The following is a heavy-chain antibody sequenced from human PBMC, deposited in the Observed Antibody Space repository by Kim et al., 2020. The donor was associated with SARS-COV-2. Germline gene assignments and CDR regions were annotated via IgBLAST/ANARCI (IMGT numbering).Heavy chain of an antibody. V-gene: IGHV4-59*13. CDR2: IYYSGST. Sequence: SETLSLTCTVSGGSISSYYWSWIRQPPGKGLEWIGYIYYSGSTNYNPSLKSRVTISVDTSKNQFSLKLSSVTAADTAVYYCARRQGWSLDYVGSYYFDYWGQGTLVTVSS. CDR1: GGSISSYY. J-gene: IGHJ4*02. D-gene: IGHD4-17*01. CDR3: ARRQGWSLDYVGSYYFDY.